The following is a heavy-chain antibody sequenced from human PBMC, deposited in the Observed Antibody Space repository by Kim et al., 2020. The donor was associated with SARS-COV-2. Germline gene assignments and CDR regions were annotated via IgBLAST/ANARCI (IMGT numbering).Heavy chain of an antibody. J-gene: IGHJ5*02. CDR2: INHSGST. CDR1: GGSFSGYY. Sequence: SETLSLTCAVYGGSFSGYYWSWIRQPPGKGLEWIGEINHSGSTNYNPSLKSRVTISVDTSKNQFSLKLSSVTAADTAVYYCASGSGGSWFDPWGQGTLVT. D-gene: IGHD2-15*01. CDR3: ASGSGGSWFDP. V-gene: IGHV4-34*01.